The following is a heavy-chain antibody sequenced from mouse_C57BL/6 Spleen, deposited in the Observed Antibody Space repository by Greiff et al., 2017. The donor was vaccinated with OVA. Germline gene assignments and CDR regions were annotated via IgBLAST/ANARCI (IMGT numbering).Heavy chain of an antibody. CDR3: AREGNWDFAY. J-gene: IGHJ3*01. V-gene: IGHV1-80*01. D-gene: IGHD4-1*01. CDR2: IYPGDGDT. Sequence: VKLQESGAELVKPGASVKISCKASGYAFSSYWMNWVKQRPGKGLEWIGQIYPGDGDTNYNGKFKGKATLTADKSSSTAYMQLSSLTSEDSAVYFCAREGNWDFAYWGQGTLVTVSA. CDR1: GYAFSSYW.